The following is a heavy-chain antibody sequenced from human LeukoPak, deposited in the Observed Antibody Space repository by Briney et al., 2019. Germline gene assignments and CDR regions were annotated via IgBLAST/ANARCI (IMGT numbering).Heavy chain of an antibody. CDR1: GFTFSSYS. D-gene: IGHD3-10*01. CDR2: ISSSSSYI. J-gene: IGHJ4*02. Sequence: GGSLRLSCAASGFTFSSYSMNWVRQAPGKGLEWVSSISSSSSYIYSADSVKGRFIVSRDNAKNSLYLQMNSLRAEDTAVYYCAKDGTRGTRFGKIPHYFDSWGRGTLVTVSS. CDR3: AKDGTRGTRFGKIPHYFDS. V-gene: IGHV3-21*01.